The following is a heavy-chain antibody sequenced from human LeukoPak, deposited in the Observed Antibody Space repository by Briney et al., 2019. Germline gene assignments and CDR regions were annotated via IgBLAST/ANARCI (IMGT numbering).Heavy chain of an antibody. V-gene: IGHV4-4*02. D-gene: IGHD6-19*01. CDR3: ARDISSGLYNWFDP. J-gene: IGHJ5*02. CDR1: GGSISSSNW. Sequence: SGTLSLTCAVSGGSISSSNWWSWVRQPPGKGLEWIGEIYHSGSTNYNPSLKSRATISVDKSKHQFSLKLSSVTAADTAVYYCARDISSGLYNWFDPWGQGTLVTVSS. CDR2: IYHSGST.